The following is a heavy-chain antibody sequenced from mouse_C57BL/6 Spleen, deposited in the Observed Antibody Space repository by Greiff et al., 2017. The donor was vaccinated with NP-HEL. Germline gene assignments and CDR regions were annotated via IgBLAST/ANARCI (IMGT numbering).Heavy chain of an antibody. Sequence: QVQLQQSGPELVRPGVSVKISCKGSGYKFTDYAMHWVKQSHAKSLEWIGVISTYYGDASYNQKFKDKATMTVDKSSSTAYMELARLTSEGSAVYYGTRGLYYGYDGAYWGQGTLVTVSA. CDR1: GYKFTDYA. V-gene: IGHV1-67*01. J-gene: IGHJ3*01. CDR2: ISTYYGDA. CDR3: TRGLYYGYDGAY. D-gene: IGHD2-2*01.